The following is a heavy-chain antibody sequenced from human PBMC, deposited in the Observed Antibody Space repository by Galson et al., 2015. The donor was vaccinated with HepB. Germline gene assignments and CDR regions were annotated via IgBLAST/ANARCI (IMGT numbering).Heavy chain of an antibody. J-gene: IGHJ4*02. D-gene: IGHD2-2*01. CDR2: IYSGDST. CDR3: ARAYCTSVSCYLDY. CDR1: GFTVSSNY. V-gene: IGHV3-66*01. Sequence: SLRLSCAASGFTVSSNYMSWVRQAPGKGLEWVSVIYSGDSTYYADSVKGRFTISRDNSKNTLYLQMNSLRAEDTAVYYCARAYCTSVSCYLDYWGQGTLVTVSS.